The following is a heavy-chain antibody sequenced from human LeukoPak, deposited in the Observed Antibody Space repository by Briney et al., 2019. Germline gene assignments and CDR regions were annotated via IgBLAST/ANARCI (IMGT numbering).Heavy chain of an antibody. CDR2: IYTSGTT. D-gene: IGHD5-12*01. Sequence: SQTLSLTCTVSGGSLSSGSYYWSWIRQPAGKGLEWIGRIYTSGTTNYNPSLKSRVTISVDTSKNQFSLKLSSVTAADTAVYYCARARGDRGYAFDIWGQGTMVTVSS. V-gene: IGHV4-61*02. CDR1: GGSLSSGSYY. J-gene: IGHJ3*02. CDR3: ARARGDRGYAFDI.